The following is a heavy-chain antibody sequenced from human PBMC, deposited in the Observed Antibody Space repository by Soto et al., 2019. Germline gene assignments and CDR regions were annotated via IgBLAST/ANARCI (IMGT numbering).Heavy chain of an antibody. D-gene: IGHD4-4*01. J-gene: IGHJ6*03. CDR1: GFTFSSYA. CDR2: ISGSGGST. V-gene: IGHV3-23*01. CDR3: AKDRTTVTTGNYYYYMDV. Sequence: EVQLLESGGGLVQPGGSLRLSCAASGFTFSSYAISWVRQAPGKGLEWVSAISGSGGSTYYADSVKGRFTISRDNSKNTLYLQMNSLRAEDTAVYYCAKDRTTVTTGNYYYYMDVWGKGTTVTVSS.